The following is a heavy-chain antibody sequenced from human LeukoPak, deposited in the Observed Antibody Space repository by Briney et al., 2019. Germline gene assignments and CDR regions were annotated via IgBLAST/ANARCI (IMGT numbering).Heavy chain of an antibody. D-gene: IGHD2-15*01. CDR3: ARDLVVVVVTPSYGMDV. CDR1: GYTFTSYY. J-gene: IGHJ6*02. Sequence: ASVKVSCKASGYTFTSYYMHWVRQAPGQGLEWMGIINPSGGSTSYAQKFQGRVTITRDTSTSTVYMELSSLRSEDTAVYYCARDLVVVVVTPSYGMDVWGQGTTVTVSS. CDR2: INPSGGST. V-gene: IGHV1-46*01.